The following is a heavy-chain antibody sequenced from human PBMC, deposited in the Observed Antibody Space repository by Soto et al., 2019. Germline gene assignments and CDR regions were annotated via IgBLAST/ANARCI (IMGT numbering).Heavy chain of an antibody. CDR2: IDPSDSQT. CDR1: GYSFAGYW. V-gene: IGHV5-10-1*01. D-gene: IGHD3-22*01. Sequence: PGESLKISCKGSGYSFAGYWITWVRQKPGKGLEWMGRIDPSDSQTYYSPSFRGHVTISVTKSITTVFLQWSSLRASDTAMYYCARQIYDSDTGPNFQYYLDPWGQGTPVTVSS. J-gene: IGHJ5*02. CDR3: ARQIYDSDTGPNFQYYLDP.